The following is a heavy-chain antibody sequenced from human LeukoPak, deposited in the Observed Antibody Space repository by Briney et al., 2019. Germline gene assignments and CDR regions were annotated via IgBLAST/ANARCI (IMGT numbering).Heavy chain of an antibody. J-gene: IGHJ3*02. V-gene: IGHV4-59*01. CDR3: ARGLAARDAFDI. CDR2: IYYSGST. Sequence: SETLSLTCTVSGGSISSYYWSWIRQPPGKGLEWIGYIYYSGSTNYNPSLKSRVTISVDTSKNQFSLKLSSVTAADTAVYYCARGLAARDAFDIWGQGTMVTVSS. D-gene: IGHD6-6*01. CDR1: GGSISSYY.